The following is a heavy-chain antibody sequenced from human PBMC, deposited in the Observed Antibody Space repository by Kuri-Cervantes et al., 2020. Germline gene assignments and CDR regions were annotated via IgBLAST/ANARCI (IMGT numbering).Heavy chain of an antibody. D-gene: IGHD5-18*01. CDR1: GYTFTSYD. CDR2: MNPNSGNT. CDR3: AKDAARGYSYYYYYGMDV. J-gene: IGHJ6*02. V-gene: IGHV1-8*01. Sequence: ASVKVSCKASGYTFTSYDINWVRQATGQGLEWMGWMNPNSGNTGYAQKFQGRVTMTRNTSTSTVYMELSSLRSEDTAVYYCAKDAARGYSYYYYYGMDVWGQGTTVTVSS.